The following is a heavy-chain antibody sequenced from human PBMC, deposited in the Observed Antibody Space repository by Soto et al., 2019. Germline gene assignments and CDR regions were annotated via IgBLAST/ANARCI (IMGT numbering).Heavy chain of an antibody. J-gene: IGHJ6*03. Sequence: PSETLSLTCAVYGGSFSGYYWSWIRQPPGKGLEWIGEINHSGSTNYNPSLKSRVTISVDTSKNQFSLKLSSVTAADTAVYYCARGGVGNYYYYYYMDVWGKGTTVTVSS. D-gene: IGHD3-10*01. CDR1: GGSFSGYY. CDR3: ARGGVGNYYYYYYMDV. CDR2: INHSGST. V-gene: IGHV4-34*01.